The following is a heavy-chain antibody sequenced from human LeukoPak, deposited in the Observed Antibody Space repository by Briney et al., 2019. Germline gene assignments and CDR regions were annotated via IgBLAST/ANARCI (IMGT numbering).Heavy chain of an antibody. Sequence: GGSLRLSCAASGFTFSTYSFNWVRQAPGKGLEWVSSISHSGTYMYYADSGKGRFTISRDNAKNTLYLQMNSLRAEDTAVYYCARVGSPWGYQLLRHFDYWSQGTLVTVSS. CDR2: ISHSGTYM. CDR1: GFTFSTYS. V-gene: IGHV3-21*01. CDR3: ARVGSPWGYQLLRHFDY. D-gene: IGHD2-2*01. J-gene: IGHJ4*02.